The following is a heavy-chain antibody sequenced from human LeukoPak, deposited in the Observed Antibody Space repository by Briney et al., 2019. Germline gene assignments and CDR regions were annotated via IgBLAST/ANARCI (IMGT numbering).Heavy chain of an antibody. D-gene: IGHD3-22*01. V-gene: IGHV4-59*08. J-gene: IGHJ4*02. CDR3: ARRYSSGRIFDY. CDR1: GGSISSYY. Sequence: KPSETLSLTCTVSGGSISSYYWSWIRQPPGKGLEWIGYIYYSGSTNYNPSLKSRVTISVDTSKNQFSLKLSSVTAADTAVYYCARRYSSGRIFDYWGQGTLVTVSS. CDR2: IYYSGST.